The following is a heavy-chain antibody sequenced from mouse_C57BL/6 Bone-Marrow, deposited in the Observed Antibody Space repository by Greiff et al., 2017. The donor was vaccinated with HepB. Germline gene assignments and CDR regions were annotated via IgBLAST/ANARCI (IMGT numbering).Heavy chain of an antibody. V-gene: IGHV5-12*01. J-gene: IGHJ4*01. D-gene: IGHD1-1*01. Sequence: EVKLVESGGGLVQPGGSLKLSCAASGFTFSDYYMYWVRQTPEKRLEWVAYISNGGGSTYYPDTVKGRFTISRDNAKNTLYLQMSRLKSEDTAMYYCARITTVVADYAMDYWGQGTSVTVSS. CDR3: ARITTVVADYAMDY. CDR2: ISNGGGST. CDR1: GFTFSDYY.